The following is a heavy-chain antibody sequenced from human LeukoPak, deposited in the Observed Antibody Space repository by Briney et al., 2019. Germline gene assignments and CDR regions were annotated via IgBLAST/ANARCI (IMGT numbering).Heavy chain of an antibody. J-gene: IGHJ6*02. V-gene: IGHV3-66*01. CDR3: ARDRVRGVAYGMDV. CDR1: GFTVSSNY. Sequence: GGSLRLSCAASGFTVSSNYMSWVRQAQGKGLEWASVIYSGGSTYYADSVKGRFTISRDNSKNTLYLQMNSLRAEDTAVYYCARDRVRGVAYGMDVWGQGTTVTVSS. D-gene: IGHD3-10*01. CDR2: IYSGGST.